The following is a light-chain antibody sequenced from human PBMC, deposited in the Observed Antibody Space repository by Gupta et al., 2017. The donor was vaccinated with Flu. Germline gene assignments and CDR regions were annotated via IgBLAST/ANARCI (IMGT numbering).Light chain of an antibody. V-gene: IGKV3-20*01. J-gene: IGKJ2*01. CDR3: QQYGSSPPNT. CDR1: QSVRSSN. Sequence: EIVLTLSPDTLSLSPGERATLSCRARQSVRSSNLAWYQQKPGQDPRLLIYGASSRGTSIPDRFSGSGSGTDFTLTISRLEPEDFSVYYCQQYGSSPPNTFGQGTKLEIK. CDR2: GAS.